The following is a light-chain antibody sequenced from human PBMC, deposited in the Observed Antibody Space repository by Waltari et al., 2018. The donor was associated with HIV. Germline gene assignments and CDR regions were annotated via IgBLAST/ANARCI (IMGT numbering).Light chain of an antibody. CDR3: STWDDSLKDVL. J-gene: IGLJ2*01. CDR2: RDN. V-gene: IGLV1-47*01. CDR1: SSNVGRNA. Sequence: QSALTQPPSASGTPGQRVTISCSGSSSNVGRNAVYWYQKLPGSAPQLVIYRDNQRPPGVSDRFSGSKSGAAASLAISGLRSEDEADFYCSTWDDSLKDVLFGGGTKLTVL.